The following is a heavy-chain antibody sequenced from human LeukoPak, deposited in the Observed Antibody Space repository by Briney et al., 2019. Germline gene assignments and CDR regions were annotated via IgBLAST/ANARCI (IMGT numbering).Heavy chain of an antibody. CDR1: GFSFSRYW. V-gene: IGHV3-7*04. J-gene: IGHJ4*02. CDR3: ARDTRGYASFDY. CDR2: IEQDGSEK. Sequence: GGSLRLSCVASGFSFSRYWMSWVRQAPGKGLEWAANIEQDGSEKDYVDSVKGRFTISRDNAKNSLYLQMHSLRAEDTAVYYCARDTRGYASFDYWGQGTLVTVSS. D-gene: IGHD2-2*01.